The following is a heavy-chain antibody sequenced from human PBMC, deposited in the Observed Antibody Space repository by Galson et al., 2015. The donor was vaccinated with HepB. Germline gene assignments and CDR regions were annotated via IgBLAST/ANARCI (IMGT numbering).Heavy chain of an antibody. D-gene: IGHD2-15*01. CDR1: GFTFSSYS. V-gene: IGHV3-21*01. J-gene: IGHJ6*02. Sequence: SLRLSCAASGFTFSSYSMNWVRQAPGKGLEWVSSISSSSSYIYYADSVKGRFTISRDNAKNSLYLQMNSLRAEDTAVYYCARDKIVVVVAATTTYYYYGMDVWGQGTTVTVSS. CDR3: ARDKIVVVVAATTTYYYYGMDV. CDR2: ISSSSSYI.